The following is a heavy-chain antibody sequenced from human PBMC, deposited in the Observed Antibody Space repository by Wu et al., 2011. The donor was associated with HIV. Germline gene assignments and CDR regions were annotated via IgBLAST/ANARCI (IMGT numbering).Heavy chain of an antibody. V-gene: IGHV1-2*02. D-gene: IGHD3-3*01. J-gene: IGHJ4*02. CDR1: GYNFTGHY. CDR3: ARDGAFWSVFDCRSLPTFDN. CDR2: INPNSGDT. Sequence: QVQLVQSGAEVKKPGASVKVSCKASGYNFTGHYLHWVRQAPGQGLEWMGWINPNSGDTDYVQTFQGRVTMTRDTSDSAAYMELGRLTSDDTAVYYCARDGAFWSVFDCRSLPTFDNWGPGNPWSPSPQ.